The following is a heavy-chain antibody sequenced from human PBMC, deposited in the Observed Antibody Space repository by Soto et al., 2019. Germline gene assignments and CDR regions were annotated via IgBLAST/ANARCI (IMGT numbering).Heavy chain of an antibody. V-gene: IGHV1-69*13. D-gene: IGHD2-21*02. CDR3: ASFCGGDCSTPLWYYFDY. CDR1: GGTFSSYA. Sequence: SVKVSCKASGGTFSSYAISWVRQAPGRGLEWMGGIIPLFGTTNYAQKFRGRVTVTADESTSTVYMEVRSLRFEDTAVYYCASFCGGDCSTPLWYYFDYWGQGTLVTVSS. CDR2: IIPLFGTT. J-gene: IGHJ4*02.